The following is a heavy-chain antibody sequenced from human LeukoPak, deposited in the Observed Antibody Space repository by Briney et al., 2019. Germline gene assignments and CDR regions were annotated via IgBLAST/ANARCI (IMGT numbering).Heavy chain of an antibody. CDR1: GFTFSSYG. Sequence: GGSLRLSCAASGFTFSSYGMHWVRQAPGKGLEWVTFIRYDGSNKYYADSVKGRFTISRDNSKNTLYLQMNSLRPEDTAVYYCARDKIVGATHFDYWGQGALVTVSS. D-gene: IGHD1-26*01. V-gene: IGHV3-30*02. CDR2: IRYDGSNK. J-gene: IGHJ4*02. CDR3: ARDKIVGATHFDY.